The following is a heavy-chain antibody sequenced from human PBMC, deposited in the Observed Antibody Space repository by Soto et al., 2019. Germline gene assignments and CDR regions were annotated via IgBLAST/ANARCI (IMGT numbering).Heavy chain of an antibody. CDR2: INAGKGNT. CDR1: GYIFTTYA. J-gene: IGHJ4*02. V-gene: IGHV1-3*01. CDR3: ARSEVVPEGCDY. D-gene: IGHD2-2*01. Sequence: ASVKVSCKASGYIFTTYALHWVRQAPGQRLEWMGWINAGKGNTKYSQKFQDRVTITRDTSASVAYMELSSLASEDTAVYYCARSEVVPEGCDYWGQGTLVTVSS.